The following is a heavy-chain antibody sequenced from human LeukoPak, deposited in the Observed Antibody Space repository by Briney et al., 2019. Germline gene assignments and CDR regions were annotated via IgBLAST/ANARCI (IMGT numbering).Heavy chain of an antibody. D-gene: IGHD5-12*01. CDR3: ARGYSGYVPFDY. Sequence: SETLSLTCTVSGGSISSYYWSWIRQPPGKGLEWIGYIYYSGSTNYNPSLKSRVTISVDTSKNQFSLKLSSVAAADTAVYYCARGYSGYVPFDYWGQGTLVTVSS. CDR2: IYYSGST. J-gene: IGHJ4*02. CDR1: GGSISSYY. V-gene: IGHV4-59*01.